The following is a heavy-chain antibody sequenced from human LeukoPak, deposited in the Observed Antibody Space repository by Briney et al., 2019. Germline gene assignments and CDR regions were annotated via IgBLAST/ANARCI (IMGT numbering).Heavy chain of an antibody. CDR1: GFSFSSYS. CDR3: AKDLSFRYYDSSGYSPRFDY. D-gene: IGHD3-22*01. J-gene: IGHJ4*02. Sequence: GGSLRLSCAASGFSFSSYSIHWVRQAPGKGLEWVSTISGSGDITYYADSVKGRFTISRDNSKNTLYLQMNSLGAEDTAVYYCAKDLSFRYYDSSGYSPRFDYWGQGTLVTVSS. V-gene: IGHV3-23*01. CDR2: ISGSGDIT.